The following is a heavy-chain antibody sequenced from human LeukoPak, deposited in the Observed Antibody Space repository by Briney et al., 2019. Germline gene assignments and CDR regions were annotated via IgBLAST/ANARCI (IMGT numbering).Heavy chain of an antibody. CDR1: GFTFSDNQ. Sequence: GGSLRLSCAASGFTFSDNQMAWIRQAPGKGLEWVSHISSSGNIIYYVDSVKGRFTISRDDAKNLLYLQMNSLRAEDTALYYCARGASYWGQGTLVTVSS. V-gene: IGHV3-11*04. CDR3: ARGASY. CDR2: ISSSGNII. J-gene: IGHJ4*02. D-gene: IGHD3-16*01.